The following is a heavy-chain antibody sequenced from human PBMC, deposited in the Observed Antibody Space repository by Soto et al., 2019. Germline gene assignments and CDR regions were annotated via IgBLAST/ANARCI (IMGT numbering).Heavy chain of an antibody. V-gene: IGHV4-61*08. D-gene: IGHD6-13*01. CDR3: ARAARIAAEYYYYYYGMDV. Sequence: SETLSLTCTVSGGSISSGGYYWSWIRQHPGKGLEWIGYIYYSGSTNYNPSLKSRVTISVDTSKNQFSLKLSSVTAADTAVYYCARAARIAAEYYYYYYGMDVWGQGTTVTVSS. J-gene: IGHJ6*02. CDR1: GGSISSGGYY. CDR2: IYYSGST.